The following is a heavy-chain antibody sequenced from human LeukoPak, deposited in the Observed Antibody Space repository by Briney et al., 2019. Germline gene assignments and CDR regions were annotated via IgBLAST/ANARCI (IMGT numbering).Heavy chain of an antibody. Sequence: GGSLRLSCVASGFTFSTYTMNWVRQAPGKGLEWVSSISSSTNYIYYADSVKGRFTVSRDNAKNSLYLQMNSLRAEDTALYYCARAPVVTPNWFDPWGQGTLVTVSS. CDR1: GFTFSTYT. CDR3: ARAPVVTPNWFDP. J-gene: IGHJ5*02. V-gene: IGHV3-21*01. CDR2: ISSSTNYI. D-gene: IGHD4-23*01.